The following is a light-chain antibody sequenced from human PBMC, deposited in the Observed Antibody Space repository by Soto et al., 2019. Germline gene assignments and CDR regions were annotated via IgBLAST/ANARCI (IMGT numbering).Light chain of an antibody. J-gene: IGLJ3*02. V-gene: IGLV2-23*03. CDR3: RSYAVGSTFDWM. CDR2: EGI. CDR1: STDVGSYNL. Sequence: QSALTQPASVSGSPGQSITISCTGISTDVGSYNLVSWYQQHPGKAPQLMIYEGIKRPSGVSDRFSASESGNTASLTISGLQAEDEAYYYCRSYAVGSTFDWMFGGGTKLPFL.